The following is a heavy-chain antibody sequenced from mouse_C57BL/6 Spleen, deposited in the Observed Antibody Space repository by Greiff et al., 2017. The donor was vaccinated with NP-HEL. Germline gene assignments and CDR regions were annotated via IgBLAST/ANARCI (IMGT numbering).Heavy chain of an antibody. CDR2: IYPGDGDT. J-gene: IGHJ3*01. CDR1: GYAFSSSW. D-gene: IGHD4-1*01. V-gene: IGHV1-82*01. CDR3: AREETGPWFAY. Sequence: VKLMESGPELVKPGASVKISCKASGYAFSSSWMNWVKQRPGKGLEWIGRIYPGDGDTNYNGKFKGKATLTADKSSSTAYMQLSSLTSEDSAVYFCAREETGPWFAYWGQGTLVTVSA.